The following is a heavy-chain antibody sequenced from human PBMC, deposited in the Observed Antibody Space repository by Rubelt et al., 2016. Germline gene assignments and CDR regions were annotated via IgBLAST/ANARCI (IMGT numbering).Heavy chain of an antibody. CDR1: GFTFSNYA. CDR2: TSSSGSTI. V-gene: IGHV3-48*03. D-gene: IGHD5-18*01. Sequence: EVQLVESGGGVVQPGGSLRLSCEASGFTFSNYAMNWVRQAPGKGLEWVSYTSSSGSTIYYADSVQGRFTISRDNAKNSWCLQMNSLRAEDTAVDYCAIPGYSYGTSDYWGQGTLVTVSS. J-gene: IGHJ4*02. CDR3: AIPGYSYGTSDY.